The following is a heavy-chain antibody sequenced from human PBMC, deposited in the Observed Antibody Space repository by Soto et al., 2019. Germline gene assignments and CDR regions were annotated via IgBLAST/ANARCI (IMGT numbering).Heavy chain of an antibody. Sequence: QVQLVQSGAEVKKPGSSVKVSCKASGGTFSSYAISWVRQAPGQGLEWMGGIIPIFGTANYAQKFQGRVTITADESTSTAYMELSSLRSEDTAVYYCARGVGYCSGGSCYPVDYYYGMDVWGQGTTLTVSS. CDR2: IIPIFGTA. J-gene: IGHJ6*02. CDR1: GGTFSSYA. CDR3: ARGVGYCSGGSCYPVDYYYGMDV. V-gene: IGHV1-69*12. D-gene: IGHD2-15*01.